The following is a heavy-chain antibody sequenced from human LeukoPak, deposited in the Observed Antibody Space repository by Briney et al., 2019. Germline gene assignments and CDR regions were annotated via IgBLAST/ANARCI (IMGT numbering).Heavy chain of an antibody. Sequence: ASVKVSCKASGYTFTSYYMRWVRQAPGQGLEWMGIINPSGGSTSYAQKFQGRVTMTRDTSTSTVYMELSSPRSEDTAVYYCARARDYYGSGSLGFDPWGQGTLVTVSS. J-gene: IGHJ5*02. V-gene: IGHV1-46*01. CDR2: INPSGGST. D-gene: IGHD3-10*01. CDR3: ARARDYYGSGSLGFDP. CDR1: GYTFTSYY.